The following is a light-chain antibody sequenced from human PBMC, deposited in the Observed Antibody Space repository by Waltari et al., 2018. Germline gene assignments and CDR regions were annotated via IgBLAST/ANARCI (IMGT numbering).Light chain of an antibody. CDR3: QQYYSTPQT. J-gene: IGKJ1*01. CDR1: QRVLYSSNNKNY. Sequence: DIVMTQSPDSLAVSLGERATINCKSSQRVLYSSNNKNYLAWYQHKPGQPPKLLIYWSSTRESGVPDRFSGSGSGTDFTLTISILQAEDVAVYYCQQYYSTPQTFGQGTKVEIK. CDR2: WSS. V-gene: IGKV4-1*01.